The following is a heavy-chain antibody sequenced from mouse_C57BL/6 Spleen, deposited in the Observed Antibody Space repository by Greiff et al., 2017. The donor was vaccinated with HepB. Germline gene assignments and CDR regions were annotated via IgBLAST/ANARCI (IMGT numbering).Heavy chain of an antibody. CDR3: ARVTTVGYYFDY. D-gene: IGHD1-1*01. CDR2: IHPNSGST. J-gene: IGHJ2*01. Sequence: QVQLKQPGAELVKPGASVKLSCKASGYTFTSYWMHWVKQRPGQGLEWIGMIHPNSGSTNYNEKFKSKATLTVDKSSSTAYMQLSSLTSEDSAVYYCARVTTVGYYFDYWGQGTTLTVSS. V-gene: IGHV1-64*01. CDR1: GYTFTSYW.